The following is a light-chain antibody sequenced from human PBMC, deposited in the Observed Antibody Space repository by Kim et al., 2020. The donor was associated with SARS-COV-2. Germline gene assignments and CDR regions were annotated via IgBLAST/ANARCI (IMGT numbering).Light chain of an antibody. V-gene: IGKV1-5*01. CDR3: QQYNTSLRT. CDR2: DAS. Sequence: ASVGYRVTITCQGSQSIHKWLAWYQQKPGTAPKLLIYDASDLEAGVPSMFNGHGSETEFSLTIGSLQPDDFATYYCQQYNTSLRTFGQGTKVDIK. J-gene: IGKJ1*01. CDR1: QSIHKW.